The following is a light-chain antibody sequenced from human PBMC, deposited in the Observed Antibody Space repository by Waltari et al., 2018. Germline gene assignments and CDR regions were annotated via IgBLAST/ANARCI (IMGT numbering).Light chain of an antibody. CDR2: AAS. V-gene: IGKV1-6*01. CDR3: LQDYNYPWT. J-gene: IGKJ1*01. CDR1: QGIRND. Sequence: AIQMTQSPSSLSASVGDRVTITCRASQGIRNDFGWYLQKPGKAPKLLIYAASNLQSGVPSSFSGSGSGTYFTLTISSLQPEDFATYYCLQDYNYPWTFGQGTRVEIK.